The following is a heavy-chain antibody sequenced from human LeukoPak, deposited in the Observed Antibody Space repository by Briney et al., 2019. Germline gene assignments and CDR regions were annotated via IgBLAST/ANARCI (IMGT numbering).Heavy chain of an antibody. CDR1: GYTFTSYG. J-gene: IGHJ4*02. CDR3: AREPDPSYSGTPDY. Sequence: ASVKVSCKASGYTFTSYGISWVRQAPGQGLEWMGWISVYNGNTNYAQKLQGRVTMTTDTSTSTAYMELRSLRSDDTAVYYCAREPDPSYSGTPDYWGQGTLVTVSS. CDR2: ISVYNGNT. V-gene: IGHV1-18*01. D-gene: IGHD1-26*01.